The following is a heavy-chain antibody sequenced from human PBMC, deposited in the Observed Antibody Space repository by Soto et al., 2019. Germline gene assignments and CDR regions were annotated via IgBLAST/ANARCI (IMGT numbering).Heavy chain of an antibody. CDR1: GFTFSSYW. V-gene: IGHV3-74*01. CDR2: ISSGGSST. J-gene: IGHJ6*02. CDR3: ARVLSTYGMDV. Sequence: EVQLVESGGGLVQPGGSLRLSCAASGFTFSSYWMHWVRQAPGKGLVWVSGISSGGSSTSYADSVKGRFTISRDNAKNTLYLQMNSLRAEDTAVDYCARVLSTYGMDVWGQGTTVTVSS. D-gene: IGHD3-16*02.